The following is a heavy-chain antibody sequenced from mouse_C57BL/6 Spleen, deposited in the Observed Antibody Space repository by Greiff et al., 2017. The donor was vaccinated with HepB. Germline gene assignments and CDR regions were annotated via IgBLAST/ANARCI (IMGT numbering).Heavy chain of an antibody. Sequence: VHVKQSGPELVKPGASVKMSCRASGYTFTDYNMHWVKQSHGKSLEWIGYINPNNGGTSYNQKFKGKATLTVNKSSSTAYMELRSLTSEDSAVYYCARDVATNFDYWGQGTTLTVSS. V-gene: IGHV1-22*01. CDR2: INPNNGGT. J-gene: IGHJ2*01. CDR3: ARDVATNFDY. CDR1: GYTFTDYN. D-gene: IGHD2-2*01.